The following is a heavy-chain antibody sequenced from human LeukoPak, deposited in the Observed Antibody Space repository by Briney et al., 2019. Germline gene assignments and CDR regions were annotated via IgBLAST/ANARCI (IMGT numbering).Heavy chain of an antibody. V-gene: IGHV4-30-4*01. CDR3: ARGADYDLLTGSSYYFDY. Sequence: SETLSPTCTVSGGSINSGDYYWSWIRQPPGKSLEWIGYIYYRGSAYSNPSLKSRVAISVDASKSQFSLQLSSLTAADTAVYYCARGADYDLLTGSSYYFDYWGQGTLVTVSS. J-gene: IGHJ4*02. D-gene: IGHD3-9*01. CDR1: GGSINSGDYY. CDR2: IYYRGSA.